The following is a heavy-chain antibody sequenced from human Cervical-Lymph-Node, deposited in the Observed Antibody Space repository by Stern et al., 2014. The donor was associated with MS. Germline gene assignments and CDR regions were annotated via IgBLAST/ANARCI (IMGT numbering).Heavy chain of an antibody. Sequence: EVQLEESGPEVKRPGESLKISCQASGYTFTSYWIGWVRQMPGKGLEWIAIIFPGGSDIRYSPSFQGQVTISADKSSTPASLHWNPLKPSAPAIYYCARQRYFAYWGQGTLVTVSS. CDR1: GYTFTSYW. CDR3: ARQRYFAY. V-gene: IGHV5-51*01. J-gene: IGHJ4*02. CDR2: IFPGGSDI.